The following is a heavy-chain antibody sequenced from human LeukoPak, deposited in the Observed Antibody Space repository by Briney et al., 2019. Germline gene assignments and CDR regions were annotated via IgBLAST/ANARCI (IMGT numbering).Heavy chain of an antibody. CDR1: GFTFSSYG. V-gene: IGHV3-33*01. CDR3: ARVRPDDYWAFDI. Sequence: GGSLRLSCAASGFTFSSYGMHWVRQAPGKGLEWVAVIWYDGSNKYYADSVKGRFTISRDNSKNTLYLQMNSLRAEDTAVYYCARVRPDDYWAFDIWGQGTMVTVSS. J-gene: IGHJ3*02. D-gene: IGHD4-11*01. CDR2: IWYDGSNK.